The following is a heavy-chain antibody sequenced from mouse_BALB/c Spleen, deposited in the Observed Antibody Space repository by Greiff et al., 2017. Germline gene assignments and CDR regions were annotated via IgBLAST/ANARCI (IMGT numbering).Heavy chain of an antibody. J-gene: IGHJ3*01. CDR1: GFSLTSYG. CDR2: IWGDGST. D-gene: IGHD2-2*01. CDR3: AKPGGYDVGAWFAY. V-gene: IGHV2-3*01. Sequence: VQLQQSGPGLVAPSQSLSITCTVSGFSLTSYGVSWVRQPPGKGLEWLGVIWGDGSTNYHSALISRLSISKDNSKSQVFLKLNSLQTDDTATYYCAKPGGYDVGAWFAYWGQGTLVTVSA.